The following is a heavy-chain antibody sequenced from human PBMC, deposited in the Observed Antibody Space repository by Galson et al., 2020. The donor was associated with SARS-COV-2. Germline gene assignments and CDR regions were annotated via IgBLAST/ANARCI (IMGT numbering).Heavy chain of an antibody. Sequence: GGSLRLSRAASGFTFSSYAMNWVRQAPGKGLEWVSDIDNGGAATYYADSVRGRFTISRDNSKNTVYLQMNSLRAEDTAVYYCAKATRTSWATFDSWGQGILVTVSS. D-gene: IGHD7-27*01. CDR1: GFTFSSYA. V-gene: IGHV3-23*01. J-gene: IGHJ4*02. CDR2: IDNGGAAT. CDR3: AKATRTSWATFDS.